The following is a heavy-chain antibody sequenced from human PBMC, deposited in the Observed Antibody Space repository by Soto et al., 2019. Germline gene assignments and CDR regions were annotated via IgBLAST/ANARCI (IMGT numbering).Heavy chain of an antibody. CDR1: GGTFSSYA. CDR2: IIPIFGTA. J-gene: IGHJ3*02. D-gene: IGHD1-26*01. V-gene: IGHV1-69*13. CDR3: ARDSTSGSYWAGAFDI. Sequence: ASVKVSCKASGGTFSSYAISWVRQAPGQGLEWMGGIIPIFGTANYAQKFQGRVTITADESTSTAYMELSSLRSEDTAVYYCARDSTSGSYWAGAFDIWGKGTMLTGSS.